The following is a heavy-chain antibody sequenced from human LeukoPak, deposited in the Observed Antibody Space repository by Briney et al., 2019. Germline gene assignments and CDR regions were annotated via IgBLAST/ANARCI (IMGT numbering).Heavy chain of an antibody. Sequence: SGGSLRLSCAASGFTFSSYSMNWVRQAPGKGLEWVSSISSSSSYIYYADSVKGRFTISRDNAKNSLYLQMNSLRAEDTAVYYCARDSRYCGGDCYHLDAFDIWGQGTMVTVSS. CDR1: GFTFSSYS. V-gene: IGHV3-21*01. CDR3: ARDSRYCGGDCYHLDAFDI. J-gene: IGHJ3*02. CDR2: ISSSSSYI. D-gene: IGHD2-21*02.